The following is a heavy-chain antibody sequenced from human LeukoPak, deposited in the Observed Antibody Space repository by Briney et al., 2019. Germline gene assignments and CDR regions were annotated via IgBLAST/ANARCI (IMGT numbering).Heavy chain of an antibody. D-gene: IGHD1-26*01. Sequence: ASVKVSCKASGYTFTSYDINWVRQATGQGLEWMGWMNPNSGNTGYAQKFQGRVTITRDTSASTAYMDLSSLRSEDTAVYYCARTIVGATTESYWGQGTLVTVSS. J-gene: IGHJ4*02. CDR1: GYTFTSYD. CDR2: MNPNSGNT. V-gene: IGHV1-8*01. CDR3: ARTIVGATTESY.